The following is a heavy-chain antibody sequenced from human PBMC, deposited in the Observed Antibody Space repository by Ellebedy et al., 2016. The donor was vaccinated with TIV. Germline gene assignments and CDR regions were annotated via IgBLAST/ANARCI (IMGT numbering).Heavy chain of an antibody. V-gene: IGHV1-69*13. D-gene: IGHD2-2*01. CDR2: IIPIFGTA. CDR3: ARYCNSTTCSNWFDP. CDR1: GGTFSSSG. Sequence: AASVKVSCKASGGTFSSSGISWVRQAPGQGLEWMGGIIPIFGTAHYAQKFQGRVTITADESTSTAYMELSSLRSDDTAVYYCARYCNSTTCSNWFDPWGQGTLVTVSS. J-gene: IGHJ5*02.